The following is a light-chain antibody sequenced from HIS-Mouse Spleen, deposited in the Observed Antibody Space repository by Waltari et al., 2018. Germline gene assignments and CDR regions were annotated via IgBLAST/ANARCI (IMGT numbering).Light chain of an antibody. CDR1: QDISNY. CDR2: DAS. CDR3: QQYDNLLT. Sequence: DIQMTQSPSSLSASVGDRVTITCQASQDISNYLNWYQQKPGKAPKLLIYDASNLETGVPARFSGSGSGTDFTCTISSLQPEDSATYYCQQYDNLLTFGGGTKVEIK. J-gene: IGKJ4*01. V-gene: IGKV1-33*01.